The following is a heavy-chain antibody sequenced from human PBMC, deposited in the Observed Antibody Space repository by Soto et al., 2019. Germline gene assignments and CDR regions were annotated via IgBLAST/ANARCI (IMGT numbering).Heavy chain of an antibody. V-gene: IGHV1-18*01. CDR3: ARDLGQQLVDY. Sequence: QVQLVQSGAEVKKPGASLKVSCKASGYSFTSYGISWVRQAPGQGPEWMGWISAYNGNKKYAQKLQGRVTMTTATSTSTAYMELRSLRSDDTAVYYCARDLGQQLVDYWGQGTLVTVSS. CDR2: ISAYNGNK. D-gene: IGHD6-13*01. J-gene: IGHJ4*02. CDR1: GYSFTSYG.